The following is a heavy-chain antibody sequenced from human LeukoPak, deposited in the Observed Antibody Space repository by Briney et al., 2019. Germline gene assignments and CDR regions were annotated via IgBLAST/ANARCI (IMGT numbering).Heavy chain of an antibody. J-gene: IGHJ4*02. CDR1: GGSFSGYY. V-gene: IGHV4-34*01. CDR3: ARRRIGGYSYGPKSPTSDY. D-gene: IGHD5-18*01. CDR2: INHSGST. Sequence: PSETLSLTCAVYGGSFSGYYWSGIRQPPGKGLEWIGEINHSGSTNYNPSLKSRVTISVDTSKNQFSLKLSSVTAADTAVYYCARRRIGGYSYGPKSPTSDYWGQGTLVTVSS.